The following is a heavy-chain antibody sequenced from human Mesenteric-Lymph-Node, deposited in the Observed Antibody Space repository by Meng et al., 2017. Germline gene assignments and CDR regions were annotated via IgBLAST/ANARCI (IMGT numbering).Heavy chain of an antibody. J-gene: IGHJ2*01. V-gene: IGHV1-69*06. Sequence: VQVGPDGAEGKKPGSAVKVSCKASGGTFSSYAISWVRQAPGQGLEWMGGIIPIFGTANYAQKFQGRVTITADKSTSTAYMELSSLRSEDTAVYYCARDRPNWYFDLWGRGTLVTVSS. CDR2: IIPIFGTA. CDR3: ARDRPNWYFDL. CDR1: GGTFSSYA.